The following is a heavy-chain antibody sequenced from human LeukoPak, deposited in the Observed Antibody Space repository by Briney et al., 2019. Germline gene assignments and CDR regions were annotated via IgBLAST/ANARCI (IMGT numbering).Heavy chain of an antibody. CDR1: GGTFSSYA. CDR2: IIPIFGTA. CDR3: ARGGLELRSLDY. D-gene: IGHD1-7*01. J-gene: IGHJ4*02. V-gene: IGHV1-69*05. Sequence: ASVKVSCKASGGTFSSYAISWVRQAPGQGLEWMGGIIPIFGTANYAQKFQGRVTITTDESTSTAYMELSSLRSEDTAVYYCARGGLELRSLDYWGQGTLVTVSS.